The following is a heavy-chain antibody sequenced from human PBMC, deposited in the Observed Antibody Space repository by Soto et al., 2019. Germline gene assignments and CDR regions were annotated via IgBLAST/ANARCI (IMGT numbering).Heavy chain of an antibody. Sequence: KPSETLSLTCTVSGVSIISYYWSWIRQPPGKELEWIGFLYNSGSTNYNPSLKSRVTISGDTSNNQFSLKVTSVTAADTAVYYCARGTGIRGPSDYWGQGTLVTVSS. J-gene: IGHJ4*02. CDR1: GVSIISYY. D-gene: IGHD1-1*01. CDR3: ARGTGIRGPSDY. V-gene: IGHV4-59*13. CDR2: LYNSGST.